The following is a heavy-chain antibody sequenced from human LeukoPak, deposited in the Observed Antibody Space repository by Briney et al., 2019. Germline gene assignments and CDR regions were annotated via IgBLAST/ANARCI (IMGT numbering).Heavy chain of an antibody. CDR3: TKASAARCIGVFCYPFDH. V-gene: IGHV3-23*01. D-gene: IGHD2-15*01. Sequence: GGSLRLSCAASGFTFSSYGVSWVRQAPGKGLEWVAATVGIGPDTYHADSVKGRFTISRDNSKNILYLQMNSLRVEDTAVYYCTKASAARCIGVFCYPFDHWGQGTLVTVSS. CDR1: GFTFSSYG. J-gene: IGHJ4*02. CDR2: TVGIGPDT.